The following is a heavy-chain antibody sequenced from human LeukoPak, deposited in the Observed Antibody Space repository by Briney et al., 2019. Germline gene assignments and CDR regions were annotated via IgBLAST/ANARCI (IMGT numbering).Heavy chain of an antibody. D-gene: IGHD6-6*01. CDR2: IIPMFGTA. V-gene: IGHV1-69*05. CDR1: GGTFSSYA. CDR3: ATEGVGYSSSSHWFDP. J-gene: IGHJ5*02. Sequence: SVKVSCKASGGTFSSYAISWVRQAPGQGLEWMGGIIPMFGTADDAPKFQGRVTITTDESTSTAYMELSSLRSEDTAVYYCATEGVGYSSSSHWFDPWGQGTLVTVSS.